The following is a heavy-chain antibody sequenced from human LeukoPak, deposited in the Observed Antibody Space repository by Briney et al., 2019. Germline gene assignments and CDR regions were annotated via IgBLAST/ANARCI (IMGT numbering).Heavy chain of an antibody. CDR3: ARGSMVRGVIVAVYPFDY. Sequence: SVKVSCKAFGITFSSSVISWVRQAPGQGLEWMGRFIPDVRVPFNAQNFQGRLTITADKATNTAYMELGRLRSEDTAVYYCARGSMVRGVIVAVYPFDYWGQGTLVTVSS. J-gene: IGHJ4*02. D-gene: IGHD3-10*01. CDR2: FIPDVRVP. V-gene: IGHV1-69*04. CDR1: GITFSSSV.